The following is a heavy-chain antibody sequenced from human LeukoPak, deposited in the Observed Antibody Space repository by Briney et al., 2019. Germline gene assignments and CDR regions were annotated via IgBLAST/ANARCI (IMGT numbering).Heavy chain of an antibody. CDR2: ISGSRT. D-gene: IGHD4-11*01. J-gene: IGHJ4*02. V-gene: IGHV3-23*01. CDR1: GFTFSSYA. CDR3: ARGFRLTTVTTHLDY. Sequence: GGSLRLSCAASGFTFSSYAMSWVRQAPGKGLEWVSAISGSRTYYADSVKGRFTISRDNSMNTLYLQMNSLRAEDTAVYYCARGFRLTTVTTHLDYWGQGTLVTVSS.